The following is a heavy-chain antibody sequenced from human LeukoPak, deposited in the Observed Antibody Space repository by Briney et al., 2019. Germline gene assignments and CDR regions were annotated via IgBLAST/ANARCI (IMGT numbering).Heavy chain of an antibody. CDR3: ARIDTVVLPSTMFDY. Sequence: SESLSLTCTVSGGSISSSSYYWGWIRQPPGKGLEWIGSINYSGNTYYNPSLKSRVTISVDTSRNQFSLKLSSVTAADTALYYCARIDTVVLPSTMFDYWGQGTLVTVSS. D-gene: IGHD2-2*01. V-gene: IGHV4-39*01. J-gene: IGHJ4*02. CDR1: GGSISSSSYY. CDR2: INYSGNT.